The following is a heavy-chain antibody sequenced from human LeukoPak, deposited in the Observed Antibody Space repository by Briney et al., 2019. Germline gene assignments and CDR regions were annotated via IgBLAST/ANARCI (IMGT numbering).Heavy chain of an antibody. J-gene: IGHJ4*02. D-gene: IGHD3-16*01. Sequence: PSETLSLTCTVSGGSISSYYWSWIRQPAGKGLEWIGPMHTSGRSNYNPSLKSRVTMSVDTSKNQVSLKLSSVTAADTAVYYCARDFGARYDHWGQGILVTVSS. V-gene: IGHV4-4*07. CDR2: MHTSGRS. CDR1: GGSISSYY. CDR3: ARDFGARYDH.